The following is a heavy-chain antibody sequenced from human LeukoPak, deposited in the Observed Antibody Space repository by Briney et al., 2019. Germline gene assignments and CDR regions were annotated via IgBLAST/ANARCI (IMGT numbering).Heavy chain of an antibody. Sequence: GASVKVSCKASGYTFTGYYMHWVRQAPGQGLEWMGWINPNSGGTNYAQKLQGRVTMTRDTSISTAYMELSRLRSDDTAVYHCARTEAGYCSSTSCFPFDYWGQGTLVTVSS. CDR1: GYTFTGYY. CDR2: INPNSGGT. CDR3: ARTEAGYCSSTSCFPFDY. J-gene: IGHJ4*02. V-gene: IGHV1-2*02. D-gene: IGHD2-2*01.